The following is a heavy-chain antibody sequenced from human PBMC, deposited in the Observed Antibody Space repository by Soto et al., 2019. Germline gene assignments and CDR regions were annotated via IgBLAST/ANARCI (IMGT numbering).Heavy chain of an antibody. J-gene: IGHJ6*02. CDR1: GFTFSTYD. V-gene: IGHV3-13*01. CDR3: VREIVPAGSHFYYGLDV. D-gene: IGHD2-2*01. CDR2: IDTVGDT. Sequence: EVQLVESGGGLVQPGGSLRLSCAASGFTFSTYDMHWVRQATGKGLEWVSAIDTVGDTWYAGSVKGRFTISREIAKNSLYLQMDSLRAGDTAVYYCVREIVPAGSHFYYGLDVWGQGTTVTVSS.